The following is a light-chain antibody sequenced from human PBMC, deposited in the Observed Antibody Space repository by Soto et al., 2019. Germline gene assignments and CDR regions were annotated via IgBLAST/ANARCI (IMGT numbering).Light chain of an antibody. Sequence: QAVVTQPPSVSGAPGQRVTIPCTGNSSNLGTGYDVNWYQQLPQTAPKLLIYGNINRPSGVPDRFSGSKSGTSASLAITGIQAEDEADYFCQSYDSSLGAWVFGGGTKLTVL. J-gene: IGLJ3*02. V-gene: IGLV1-40*01. CDR1: SSNLGTGYD. CDR2: GNI. CDR3: QSYDSSLGAWV.